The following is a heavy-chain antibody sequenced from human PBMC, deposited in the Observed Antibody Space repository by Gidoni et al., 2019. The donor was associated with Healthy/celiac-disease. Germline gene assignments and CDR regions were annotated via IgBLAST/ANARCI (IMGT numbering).Heavy chain of an antibody. CDR3: ARDITIFGVVKPWFDP. J-gene: IGHJ5*02. Sequence: QVQLQESGPGLVKPSETLSLTCTVSGGSISSYYWSWIRQPAGKGLEWIGRIYTSGSTNYNPSLKSRVTRSVDTSKNQFSLKLSSVTAADTAVYYCARDITIFGVVKPWFDPWGQGTLVTVSS. D-gene: IGHD3-3*01. V-gene: IGHV4-4*07. CDR2: IYTSGST. CDR1: GGSISSYY.